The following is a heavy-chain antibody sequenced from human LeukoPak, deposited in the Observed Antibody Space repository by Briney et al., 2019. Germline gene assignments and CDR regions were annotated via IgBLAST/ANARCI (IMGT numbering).Heavy chain of an antibody. CDR3: APRRVAADKGFDY. CDR1: GYTFTDYY. J-gene: IGHJ4*02. CDR2: MNPNSGGT. V-gene: IGHV1-2*02. Sequence: ASVKVSCKASGYTFTDYYMHWMRQAPGQGPEWMGWMNPNSGGTNYAQKFQGRVTVTRDTSITSAYMELSSLRSDDTAVYYCAPRRVAADKGFDYWGQGTLVTVSS. D-gene: IGHD6-19*01.